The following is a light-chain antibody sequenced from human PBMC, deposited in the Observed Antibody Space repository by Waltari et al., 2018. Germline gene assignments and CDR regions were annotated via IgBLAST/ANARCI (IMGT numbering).Light chain of an antibody. Sequence: QSALTQPASVSGSPGQSITISCTGTSSDVGGYNSVSWYQQPPGRAPNLKIYDVVNRPSGVFTRFSGSKSGNTASLTISGLQGEDEAVYYCSSFTTKRTLVFGGGTKLTVL. J-gene: IGLJ3*02. V-gene: IGLV2-14*03. CDR3: SSFTTKRTLV. CDR2: DVV. CDR1: SSDVGGYNS.